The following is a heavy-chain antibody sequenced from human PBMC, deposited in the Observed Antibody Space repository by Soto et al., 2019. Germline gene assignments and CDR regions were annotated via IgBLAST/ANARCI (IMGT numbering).Heavy chain of an antibody. D-gene: IGHD2-2*01. CDR2: ISKSDYT. CDR3: AREDSIIIPAVSDF. V-gene: IGHV3-21*01. CDR1: GFAFNNYG. J-gene: IGHJ4*02. Sequence: KPGGSLRLSCTVSGFAFNNYGINWVRQAPGKGLEWVSSISKSDYTYYSDSAKGRFAISRDNAKSSVSLQMNTLRVEDTAVYYCAREDSIIIPAVSDFWGQGTLVTVS.